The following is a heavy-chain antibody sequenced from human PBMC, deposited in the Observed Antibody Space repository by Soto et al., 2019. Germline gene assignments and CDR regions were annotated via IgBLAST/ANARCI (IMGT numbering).Heavy chain of an antibody. CDR1: GITFSTYA. CDR2: INAGNGNT. CDR3: ARAISGYVT. D-gene: IGHD5-12*01. Sequence: QVQLVQSGAEVKKPGASVKVSCKASGITFSTYAIHWVRQAPGQRLEWMGWINAGNGNTRYSQKFQGRVTLTRDTSARTAYMDLSSLRSEDTSIYCCARAISGYVTWGQGTLVTVSS. J-gene: IGHJ5*02. V-gene: IGHV1-3*01.